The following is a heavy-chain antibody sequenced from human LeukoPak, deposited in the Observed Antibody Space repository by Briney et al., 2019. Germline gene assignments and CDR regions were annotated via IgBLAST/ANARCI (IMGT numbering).Heavy chain of an antibody. CDR1: GGTFSSYA. CDR3: AREEANTRIHFDY. CDR2: IIPIFGTA. D-gene: IGHD3-22*01. Sequence: SVKVSCKASGGTFSSYAISWVRQAPGQGLEWVGRIIPIFGTANYAQKFQGRVTITTDESTSTAYMELSSLRSEDTAVYYCAREEANTRIHFDYWGQGTLVTVSS. J-gene: IGHJ4*02. V-gene: IGHV1-69*05.